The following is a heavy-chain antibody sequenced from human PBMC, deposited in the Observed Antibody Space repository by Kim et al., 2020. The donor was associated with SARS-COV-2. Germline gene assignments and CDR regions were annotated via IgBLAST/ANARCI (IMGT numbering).Heavy chain of an antibody. Sequence: TLSLTCTVSGGSISSGGYYGSWIRQHPGKGLEWIGYIYYSGSTYYNPSLKSRVTISVDTSKNQFSLKLSSVTAADTAVYYCARVIAAAGHWYFDLWGRGTLVTVSS. CDR2: IYYSGST. D-gene: IGHD6-13*01. CDR3: ARVIAAAGHWYFDL. J-gene: IGHJ2*01. CDR1: GGSISSGGYY. V-gene: IGHV4-31*03.